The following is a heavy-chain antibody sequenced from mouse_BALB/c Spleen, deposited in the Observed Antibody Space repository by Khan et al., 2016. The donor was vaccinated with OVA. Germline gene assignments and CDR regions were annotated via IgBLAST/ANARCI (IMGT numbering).Heavy chain of an antibody. CDR1: GYTFTDYY. CDR3: ARMDTTSLDC. D-gene: IGHD2-3*01. Sequence: QVQLQQSRTELARPGASVKLSCKASGYTFTDYYINWVKQRTGQGLEWIGEIYPGSGNTYYNEKFKGKATLTAYKSSSTAYMQLSRLTSEDSAVYVGARMDTTSLDCWGQGTTLTLSS. CDR2: IYPGSGNT. J-gene: IGHJ2*01. V-gene: IGHV1-77*01.